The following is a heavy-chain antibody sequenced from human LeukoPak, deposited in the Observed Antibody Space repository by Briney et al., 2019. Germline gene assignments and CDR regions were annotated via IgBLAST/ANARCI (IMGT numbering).Heavy chain of an antibody. CDR1: GFTFSSYG. CDR2: ISSSSSYV. J-gene: IGHJ4*02. CDR3: ARGEVVGATFDY. Sequence: GGSLRLSCAASGFTFSSYGMNWVRQAPGKGLEWVSSISSSSSYVYYADSVKGRFTISRDNAKNSLYLQMNSLRAEDTAVYYCARGEVVGATFDYWGQGTLVTVSS. V-gene: IGHV3-21*01. D-gene: IGHD1-26*01.